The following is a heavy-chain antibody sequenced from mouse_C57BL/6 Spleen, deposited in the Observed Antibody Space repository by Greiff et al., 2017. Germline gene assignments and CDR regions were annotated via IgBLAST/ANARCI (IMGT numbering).Heavy chain of an antibody. Sequence: EVQLQQSGPELVKPGASVKMSCKASGYTFTDYNMHWVKQSHGKSLEWIGYINPNNGGTSYNQKFKGKATLTVNKSSSTAYMELRSLTSEDSAVYYCASPYYGSPDYWGQGTTLTVSS. J-gene: IGHJ2*01. CDR1: GYTFTDYN. V-gene: IGHV1-22*01. D-gene: IGHD1-1*01. CDR3: ASPYYGSPDY. CDR2: INPNNGGT.